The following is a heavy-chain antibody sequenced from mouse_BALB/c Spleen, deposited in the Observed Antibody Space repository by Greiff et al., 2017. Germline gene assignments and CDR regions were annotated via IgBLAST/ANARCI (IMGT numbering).Heavy chain of an antibody. CDR2: INPSTGYT. Sequence: VQLQQSGAELAKPGASVKMSCKASGYTFTSYWMHWVKQRPGQGLEWIGYINPSTGYTEYNQKFKDKATLTADKSSSTAYMQLSSLTSEDSAVYYCARAFITTATAWFAYWGQGTLVTVSA. J-gene: IGHJ3*01. CDR1: GYTFTSYW. D-gene: IGHD1-2*01. V-gene: IGHV1-7*01. CDR3: ARAFITTATAWFAY.